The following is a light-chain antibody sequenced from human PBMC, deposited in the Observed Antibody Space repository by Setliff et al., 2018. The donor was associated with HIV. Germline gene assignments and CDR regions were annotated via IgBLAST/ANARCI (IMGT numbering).Light chain of an antibody. CDR1: SSDIGGYKF. V-gene: IGLV2-14*03. J-gene: IGLJ2*01. Sequence: QSALTQPASVSGSPGQSITISCTGTSSDIGGYKFVSWYQQHPGKAPKLIIYNVSSRPSGVSNRFSGSKSGNTASLTISGLQAEDEADYYCSSYTSSSTYVAFGGGTKATVL. CDR3: SSYTSSSTYVA. CDR2: NVS.